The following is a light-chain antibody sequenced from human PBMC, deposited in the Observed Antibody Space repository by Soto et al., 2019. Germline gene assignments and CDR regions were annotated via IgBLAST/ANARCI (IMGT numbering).Light chain of an antibody. CDR2: GVT. CDR3: SSFTSSITYV. Sequence: QSVRTQPASVSGSPGQSITISCTGTSSDVGGYDSVCWYQQHPGKAPKVMIYGVTNRPSGVSDRFSGSKSGNTASLTISGLQAEDEADYYCSSFTSSITYVFGTGTKVTVL. V-gene: IGLV2-14*01. CDR1: SSDVGGYDS. J-gene: IGLJ1*01.